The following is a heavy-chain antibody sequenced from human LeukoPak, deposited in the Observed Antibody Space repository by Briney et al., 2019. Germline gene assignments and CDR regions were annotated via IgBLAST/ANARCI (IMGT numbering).Heavy chain of an antibody. CDR3: ARAGSGWSFDY. V-gene: IGHV4-61*01. CDR2: IYYSGST. CDR1: GASVSSGSYY. Sequence: PSETLSLTCTVSGASVSSGSYYWSWIRQPPGKGLEWIGYIYYSGSTNYNSSLKSRVTISVDTSKNQFSLNLSSVTAADTAVYYCARAGSGWSFDYWGQGTLVTVSS. J-gene: IGHJ4*02. D-gene: IGHD6-19*01.